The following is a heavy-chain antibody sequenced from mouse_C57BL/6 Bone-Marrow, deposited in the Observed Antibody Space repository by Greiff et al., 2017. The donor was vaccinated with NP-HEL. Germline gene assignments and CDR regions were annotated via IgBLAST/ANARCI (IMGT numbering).Heavy chain of an antibody. J-gene: IGHJ3*01. CDR1: GFTFSSYA. CDR2: ISDGGSYT. Sequence: EVNLVESGGGLVKPGGSLKLSCAASGFTFSSYAMSWVRQTPEKRLEWVATISDGGSYTYYPDNVKGRFTISRDNAKNNLYLQMSHLKSEDTAMYYCASPLYYDYGAYWGQGTLVTVSA. V-gene: IGHV5-4*03. CDR3: ASPLYYDYGAY. D-gene: IGHD2-4*01.